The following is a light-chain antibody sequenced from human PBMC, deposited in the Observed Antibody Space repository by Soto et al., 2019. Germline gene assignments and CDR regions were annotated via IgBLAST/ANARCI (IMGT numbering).Light chain of an antibody. J-gene: IGLJ1*01. Sequence: QSVLTQPPSASGSPGQSVTISCTGTKNDIGVYDFVSWYQHHPGKAPRLIIYEVVQRPSGVPDRFSGSKSGNTASLTVSGLQAAHAADYFCKSYAGSKTYVFGSGT. V-gene: IGLV2-8*01. CDR1: KNDIGVYDF. CDR3: KSYAGSKTYV. CDR2: EVV.